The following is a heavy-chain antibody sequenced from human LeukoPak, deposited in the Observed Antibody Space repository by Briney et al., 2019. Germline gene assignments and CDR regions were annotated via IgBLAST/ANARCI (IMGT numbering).Heavy chain of an antibody. CDR1: GYTFTSYY. Sequence: ASVKVSCKASGYTFTSYYMHWVRQAPGQGPEWMGWISPNSGGTNYAQSFKGRVTMTRDTSISTAYMELTSLTSDDTAVYYCARDLPKIGYVGAFDIWGQGTMVTVSS. CDR2: ISPNSGGT. D-gene: IGHD5-12*01. V-gene: IGHV1-2*02. CDR3: ARDLPKIGYVGAFDI. J-gene: IGHJ3*02.